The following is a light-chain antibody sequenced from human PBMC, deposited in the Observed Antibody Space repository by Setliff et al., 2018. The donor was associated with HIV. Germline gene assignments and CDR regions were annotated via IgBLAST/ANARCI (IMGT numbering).Light chain of an antibody. CDR2: DVT. Sequence: QSALTQPASVSGSPGQSITISCTGSNNDIGDYNYVSWYQQHPVNTPKLIIYDVTNRPSGVSDRFSASKSGNTASLTISGLQADDEADYYCSSWTGSSTLMFGTGTKVTVL. CDR3: SSWTGSSTLM. CDR1: NNDIGDYNY. V-gene: IGLV2-14*03. J-gene: IGLJ1*01.